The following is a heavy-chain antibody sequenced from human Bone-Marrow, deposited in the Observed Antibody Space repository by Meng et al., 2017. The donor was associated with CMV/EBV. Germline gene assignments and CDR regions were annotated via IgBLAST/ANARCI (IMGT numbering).Heavy chain of an antibody. CDR2: INPNSGGT. CDR1: GYTFTGYY. Sequence: ASVKVSCKASGYTFTGYYMHWVRQAPGQGLEWMGWINPNSGGTNYAQKFQGRVTMTRDTSISTAYMELSRLRSDDTAVYYCARINDFWSGYSFDYWGQGTLVPVYS. D-gene: IGHD3-3*01. V-gene: IGHV1-2*02. J-gene: IGHJ4*02. CDR3: ARINDFWSGYSFDY.